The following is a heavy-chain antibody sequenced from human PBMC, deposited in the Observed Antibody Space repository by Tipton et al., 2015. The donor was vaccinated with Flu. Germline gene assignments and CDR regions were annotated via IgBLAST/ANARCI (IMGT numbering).Heavy chain of an antibody. CDR1: GFTFSSYA. CDR3: ARVDTAMGDAFDI. CDR2: ISYDGSNK. J-gene: IGHJ3*02. D-gene: IGHD5-18*01. Sequence: SLRLSCAASGFTFSSYAVHWVRQAPGKGLEWVAVISYDGSNKYYADSVKGRFTISRDNSKNTLYLQMNSLRAEDTAVYYCARVDTAMGDAFDIWGQGTMVTVSS. V-gene: IGHV3-30*04.